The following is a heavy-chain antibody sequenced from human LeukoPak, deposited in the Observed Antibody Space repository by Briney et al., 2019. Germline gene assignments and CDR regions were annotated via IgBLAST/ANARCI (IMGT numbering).Heavy chain of an antibody. CDR2: IKRDGSEK. D-gene: IGHD5-18*01. V-gene: IGHV3-7*01. Sequence: GGSLRLSCAASGFTFSSYWMSWVRQAPGKGLEWVANIKRDGSEKYYVDSVKGRFTISRDNAKNSLYLQMNSLRAEDTAVYYCARGTPDTAMGGDFDYWGQGTLVTVSS. CDR3: ARGTPDTAMGGDFDY. J-gene: IGHJ4*02. CDR1: GFTFSSYW.